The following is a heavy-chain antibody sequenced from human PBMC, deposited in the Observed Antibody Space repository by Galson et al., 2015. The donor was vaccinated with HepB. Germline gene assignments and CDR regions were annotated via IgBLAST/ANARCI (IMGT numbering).Heavy chain of an antibody. J-gene: IGHJ3*02. D-gene: IGHD1-26*01. Sequence: PALVKPTQTLTLTCTFSGFSLSTSGMRVSWLRQPPGKALEWLARIDWDDDKFYSTSLKTRLTISKDTSKNQVVLTMTNMDPVDTATYYCARTPSGSYYTEDAFDIWGQGTMVTVSS. CDR2: IDWDDDK. CDR1: GFSLSTSGMR. CDR3: ARTPSGSYYTEDAFDI. V-gene: IGHV2-70*04.